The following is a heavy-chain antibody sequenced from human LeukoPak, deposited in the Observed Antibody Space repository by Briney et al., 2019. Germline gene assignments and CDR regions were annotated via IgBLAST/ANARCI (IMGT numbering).Heavy chain of an antibody. J-gene: IGHJ4*02. D-gene: IGHD6-13*01. CDR3: ARLIAAAYCDY. CDR1: GDSISSGSYY. CDR2: IYYSGST. Sequence: SETLSLTCTVSGDSISSGSYYWSWIRQPPGKGLEWIGYIYYSGSTNYKSSLKSRVTISVDTSKNQFSLKLSSVTAADTAVYYCARLIAAAYCDYWGQGTLVTVSS. V-gene: IGHV4-61*01.